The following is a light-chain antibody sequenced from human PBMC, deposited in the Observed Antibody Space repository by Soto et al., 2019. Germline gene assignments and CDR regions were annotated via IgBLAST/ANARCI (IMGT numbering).Light chain of an antibody. V-gene: IGKV1-39*01. Sequence: DIQMTQSPSSLSASVGDRVTITCRASQSISNYLNWYQQKPGKAPKLLIYAASSLKSGVPSKFKGSGSGTDFSLTISSLKPEDFATYSCQQSYTTLFTFGPGTNVDI. CDR1: QSISNY. CDR3: QQSYTTLFT. CDR2: AAS. J-gene: IGKJ3*01.